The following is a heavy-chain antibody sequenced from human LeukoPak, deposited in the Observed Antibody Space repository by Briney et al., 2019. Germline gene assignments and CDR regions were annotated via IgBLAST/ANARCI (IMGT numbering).Heavy chain of an antibody. D-gene: IGHD3-22*01. Sequence: GGSLRLSCAASGFTFSDYILDWVRQAPGKGLEWVGRIRRKGQSYTTEYAASVKGRFTISRDDSKNSLYLHMNSLKTEDTAVYQCSRDGKECHNSGFDIWGQGTMVTVSS. V-gene: IGHV3-72*01. CDR2: IRRKGQSYTT. CDR3: SRDGKECHNSGFDI. J-gene: IGHJ3*02. CDR1: GFTFSDYI.